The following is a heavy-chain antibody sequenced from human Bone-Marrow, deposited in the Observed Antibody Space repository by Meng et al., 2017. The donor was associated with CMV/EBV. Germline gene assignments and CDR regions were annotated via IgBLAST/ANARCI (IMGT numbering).Heavy chain of an antibody. V-gene: IGHV3-21*01. D-gene: IGHD2-15*01. CDR2: ISSSSSYI. CDR3: ARDVRIRGSEIDY. Sequence: GGSLRLSCAASGFPFFTYTMNWVRQAPGKGLEWVSSISSSSSYIYYADSVKGRFTISRDNAKNSLYLQMNSLRAEDTAVYYCARDVRIRGSEIDYWGQGTLVTVSS. CDR1: GFPFFTYT. J-gene: IGHJ4*02.